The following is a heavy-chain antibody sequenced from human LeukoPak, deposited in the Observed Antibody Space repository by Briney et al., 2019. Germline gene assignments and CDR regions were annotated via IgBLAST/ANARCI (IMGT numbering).Heavy chain of an antibody. J-gene: IGHJ4*02. Sequence: ASVKVSCKASGYTFTSYGISWVRQAPGQGLEWMGWISAYNGNTNYAQKLQGRVTMTTDTSTGTAYMELRSLRSDDPAVYYCARHYYDSGGYNSAFDYWGQGTLVTVSS. CDR2: ISAYNGNT. CDR3: ARHYYDSGGYNSAFDY. CDR1: GYTFTSYG. D-gene: IGHD3-22*01. V-gene: IGHV1-18*01.